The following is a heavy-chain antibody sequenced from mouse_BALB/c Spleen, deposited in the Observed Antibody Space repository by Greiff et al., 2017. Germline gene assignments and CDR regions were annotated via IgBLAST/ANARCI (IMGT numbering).Heavy chain of an antibody. D-gene: IGHD2-3*01. V-gene: IGHV3-6*02. CDR1: GYSITSGYY. J-gene: IGHJ4*01. Sequence: VQLKESGPGLVKPSQSLSLTCSVTGYSITSGYYWNWIRQFPGNKLEWMGYISYDGSNNYNPSLKNRISITRDTSKNQFFLKLNSVTTEDTATYYCARDLYDGYSYYYAMDYWGQGTSVTVSS. CDR2: ISYDGSN. CDR3: ARDLYDGYSYYYAMDY.